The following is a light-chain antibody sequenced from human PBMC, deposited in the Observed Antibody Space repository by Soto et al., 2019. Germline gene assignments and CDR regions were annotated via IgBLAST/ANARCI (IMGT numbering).Light chain of an antibody. CDR2: KAS. CDR3: QQYNTYPWT. J-gene: IGKJ1*01. V-gene: IGKV1-5*03. Sequence: DIQMTQSPSTLSASVGDRVTITCRASLSISSWLAWYQQKPGKAPKVLIYKASSLESGVPSRFSGSGSVTEFTLTISSLQPDDFATYYCQQYNTYPWTFGQGTQVEIK. CDR1: LSISSW.